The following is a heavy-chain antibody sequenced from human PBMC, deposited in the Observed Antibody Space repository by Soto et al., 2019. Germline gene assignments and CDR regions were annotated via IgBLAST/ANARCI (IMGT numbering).Heavy chain of an antibody. CDR1: GYTFTSYD. V-gene: IGHV1-8*01. CDR2: MNPNSGNT. D-gene: IGHD3-3*01. J-gene: IGHJ6*03. CDR3: AREVPEPTFYDFWSGRRFYMDV. Sequence: ASVKVSCKASGYTFTSYDINWVRQATGQGLEWMGWMNPNSGNTGYAQKFQGRVAMTRNTSISTAYMELSSLRSEDTAVYYWAREVPEPTFYDFWSGRRFYMDVWGKGTTVTVSS.